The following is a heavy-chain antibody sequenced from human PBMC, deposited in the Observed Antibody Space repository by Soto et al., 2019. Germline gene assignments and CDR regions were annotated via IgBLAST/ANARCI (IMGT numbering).Heavy chain of an antibody. CDR2: IYSRGGT. CDR3: ARGGRGSQTVGY. V-gene: IGHV3-66*01. D-gene: IGHD3-16*01. CDR1: GFTVSNNY. Sequence: EVQVVESGGGLVQPGGSLRLSCAASGFTVSNNYMTWVRQAPGKGLEWVSLIYSRGGTDYADSVKGRFTISRDNSKNMVYLQMNSLRVEDTAVSYCARGGRGSQTVGYWGQGARVTVSS. J-gene: IGHJ4*02.